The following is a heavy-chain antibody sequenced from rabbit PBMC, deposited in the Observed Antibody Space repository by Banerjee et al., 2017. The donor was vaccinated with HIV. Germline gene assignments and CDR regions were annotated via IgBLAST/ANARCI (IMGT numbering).Heavy chain of an antibody. CDR3: TRRYGNGVGTCFNL. CDR1: GIDFSIYG. Sequence: QEQLVESGRGLVTLGGSLTLSCKASGIDFSIYGIRWVRQAPGKGLEWIAYIYPNVGSTDYAIWMNDRFTISLYMAQNTVFLQLPSLTAADTDTYFCTRRYGNGVGTCFNLRGQGSLVPLS. J-gene: IGHJ4*01. V-gene: IGHV1S47*01. D-gene: IGHD6-1*01. CDR2: IYPNVGST.